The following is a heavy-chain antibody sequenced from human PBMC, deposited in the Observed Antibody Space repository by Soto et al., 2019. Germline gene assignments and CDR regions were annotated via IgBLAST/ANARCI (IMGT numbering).Heavy chain of an antibody. CDR1: GGSTRASRYS. CDR2: SHHSGST. Sequence: TLSLTCTVSGGSTRASRYSWGWVRQPPGKGLEWIGNSHHSGSTYYNPSLSIGATISVDTSRNEVSLGVNSVTAADTAIYFCARLRGSGHPAFFDYWGQGILVTVSS. V-gene: IGHV4-39*01. J-gene: IGHJ4*02. D-gene: IGHD3-10*01. CDR3: ARLRGSGHPAFFDY.